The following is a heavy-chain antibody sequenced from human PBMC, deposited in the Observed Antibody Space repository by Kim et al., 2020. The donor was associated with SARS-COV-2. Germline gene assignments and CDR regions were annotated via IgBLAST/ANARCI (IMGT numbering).Heavy chain of an antibody. CDR1: GFTFSDYY. V-gene: IGHV3-11*06. D-gene: IGHD4-17*01. CDR3: AREGMTSEYGDYDASNY. J-gene: IGHJ4*02. CDR2: ISSSSSYT. Sequence: GGSLRLSCAASGFTFSDYYMSWIRQAPGKGLEWVSYISSSSSYTNYADSVKGRFTISRDNAKNSLYLQMNSLRAEDTAVYYCAREGMTSEYGDYDASNYWGQGTLVTVSS.